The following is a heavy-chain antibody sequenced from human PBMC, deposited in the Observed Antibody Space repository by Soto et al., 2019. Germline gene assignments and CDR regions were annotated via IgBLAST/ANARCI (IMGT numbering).Heavy chain of an antibody. V-gene: IGHV4-59*01. CDR2: IYYSGST. CDR3: ARIDYDILPPPNFAP. J-gene: IGHJ5*02. D-gene: IGHD3-9*01. Sequence: SETLSLTCTVSGGSISSYYWSWIRQPPGKGLEWIGYIYYSGSTNYNPSLKSRVTISVDTSKNQFSLKLSSVTAADTAVYYCARIDYDILPPPNFAPWGQGTLVTVSS. CDR1: GGSISSYY.